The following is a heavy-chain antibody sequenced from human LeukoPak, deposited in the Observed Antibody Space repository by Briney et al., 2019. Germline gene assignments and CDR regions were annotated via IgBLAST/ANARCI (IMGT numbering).Heavy chain of an antibody. V-gene: IGHV3-48*03. Sequence: GGSLRLSCAASGFTFSSYEMNWVRQAPGKGLEWVSYISSSGNTIYYADSVKGRFTISRDNAKNSLYLQMNSLRAEDTAVYYCARGGGYYGSGSLHYYYYGMDVGGQGTTVTVSS. J-gene: IGHJ6*02. CDR1: GFTFSSYE. D-gene: IGHD3-10*01. CDR2: ISSSGNTI. CDR3: ARGGGYYGSGSLHYYYYGMDV.